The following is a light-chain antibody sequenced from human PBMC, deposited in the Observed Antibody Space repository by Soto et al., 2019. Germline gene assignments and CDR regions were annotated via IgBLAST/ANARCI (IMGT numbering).Light chain of an antibody. CDR1: QSVGSL. Sequence: EIVLTQSPATLSVSPGEGATLSCRASQSVGSLLAWYQQKPGQAPRLLIYRASTRAAGLPDRFSGSGSGTEFTLTISSLQSEDFAVYYCQQYHKWPITFGQGTRLEIK. CDR2: RAS. CDR3: QQYHKWPIT. J-gene: IGKJ5*01. V-gene: IGKV3-15*01.